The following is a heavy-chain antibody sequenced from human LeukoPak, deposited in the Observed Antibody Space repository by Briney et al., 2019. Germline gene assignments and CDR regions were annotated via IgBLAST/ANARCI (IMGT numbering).Heavy chain of an antibody. D-gene: IGHD6-13*01. CDR2: ISSSSSYI. J-gene: IGHJ4*02. Sequence: KSGGSLRLSCEASEFTFSRYSMNWVRQAPGKGLEWVSSISSSSSYIYYAYSVKGRFTISRDNAKNSLYLQMNSLRAEDTAVYYCARVGRGIAAAVNNDYWGQGTLVTVSS. CDR1: EFTFSRYS. V-gene: IGHV3-21*01. CDR3: ARVGRGIAAAVNNDY.